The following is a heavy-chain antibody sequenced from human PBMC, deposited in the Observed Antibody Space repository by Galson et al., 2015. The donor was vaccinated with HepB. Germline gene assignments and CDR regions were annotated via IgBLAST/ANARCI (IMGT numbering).Heavy chain of an antibody. D-gene: IGHD6-19*01. CDR1: GGSISSFNW. CDR2: VYHSGST. J-gene: IGHJ4*02. V-gene: IGHV4-4*02. Sequence: ETLSLTCAVSGGSISSFNWWSWVRQPPGKGLELIGKVYHSGSTNYSPSLKSRVTMSVDKSNNQFSLKLTSVTVADTAVYYCARDHSSGWIDYWGLGTLVTVSS. CDR3: ARDHSSGWIDY.